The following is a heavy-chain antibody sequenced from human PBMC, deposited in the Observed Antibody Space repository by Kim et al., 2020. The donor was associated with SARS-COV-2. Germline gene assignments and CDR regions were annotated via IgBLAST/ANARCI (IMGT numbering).Heavy chain of an antibody. CDR1: GFTLSLYS. D-gene: IGHD1-7*01. CDR3: VRENYWAFDI. V-gene: IGHV3-48*04. CDR2: ISDFSTTK. Sequence: GGSLRLSCATSGFTLSLYSMNWVRQAPGKGLEWVSHISDFSTTKKYANSVKGRFTISRDNTKNSLYLQMNGLRAEDTAVYYCVRENYWAFDIWGQGTMVTVSS. J-gene: IGHJ3*02.